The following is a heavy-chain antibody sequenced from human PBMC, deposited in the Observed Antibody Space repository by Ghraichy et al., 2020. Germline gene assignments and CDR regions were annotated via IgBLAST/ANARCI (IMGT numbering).Heavy chain of an antibody. CDR3: ARELQRRVVRGAQYYGMDV. V-gene: IGHV6-1*01. CDR2: TYYRSKWYN. Sequence: SQTLSLTCAISGDSVSSNSAAWNWIRQSPSRGLEWLGRTYYRSKWYNDYAVSVKSRITINPDTSKNQFSLQLNSVTPEDTAVYYCARELQRRVVRGAQYYGMDVWGQGTTVTVSS. J-gene: IGHJ6*02. CDR1: GDSVSSNSAA. D-gene: IGHD3-10*01.